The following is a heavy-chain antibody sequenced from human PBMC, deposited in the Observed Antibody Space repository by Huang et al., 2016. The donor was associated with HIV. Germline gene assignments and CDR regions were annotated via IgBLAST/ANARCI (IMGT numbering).Heavy chain of an antibody. D-gene: IGHD3-16*01. V-gene: IGHV1-18*04. J-gene: IGHJ4*02. CDR2: SSCDNVST. CDR3: ARTKGEFDF. CDR1: GYKFHIYE. Sequence: QIHLVQSGPEVKQPGASVKVSCKASGYKFHIYEITWVRQTPGQGLEWMGWSSCDNVSTRFAQKFQDRLTMTTDVSTSTAYLELRSLRLDDTAVYYCARTKGEFDFWGQGALVTVSS.